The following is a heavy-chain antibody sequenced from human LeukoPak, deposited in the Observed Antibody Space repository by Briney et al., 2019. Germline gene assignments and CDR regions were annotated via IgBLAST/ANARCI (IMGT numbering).Heavy chain of an antibody. Sequence: PGGSLRLSCAASGFTFNNYGMHWLRQAPGKGLEWVAFIRYNGNNQCYADSVKGRFTISRDNSKNTLYLQMNSLRAEDTAVYYCATPYSYGYSAFDIWGQGTMVTVSS. V-gene: IGHV3-30*02. CDR1: GFTFNNYG. CDR3: ATPYSYGYSAFDI. CDR2: IRYNGNNQ. D-gene: IGHD5-18*01. J-gene: IGHJ3*02.